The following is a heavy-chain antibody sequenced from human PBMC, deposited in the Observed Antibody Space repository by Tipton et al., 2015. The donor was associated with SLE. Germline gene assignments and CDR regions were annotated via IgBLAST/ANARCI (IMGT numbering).Heavy chain of an antibody. V-gene: IGHV4-34*01. CDR3: ARNHGGNPFDY. CDR1: GGSFSGYY. D-gene: IGHD4-23*01. Sequence: TLSLTCAVYGGSFSGYYWSWIRQPPGKGLEWIGEINHSGSTNYNPSLKSRLTISVDTPKNQFSLKLSSVTAADTAVYYCARNHGGNPFDYWGQGTLVTVSS. J-gene: IGHJ4*02. CDR2: INHSGST.